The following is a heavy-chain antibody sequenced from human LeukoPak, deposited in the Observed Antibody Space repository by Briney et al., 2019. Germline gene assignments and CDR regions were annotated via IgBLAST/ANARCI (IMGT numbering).Heavy chain of an antibody. CDR1: GYTFTSYD. V-gene: IGHV1-8*01. CDR2: MNPNSGNT. J-gene: IGHJ4*02. CDR3: ARGTLGYCGGDCYFVY. Sequence: ASVKVSCKASGYTFTSYDINWVRQATGQGLEWMGWMNPNSGNTGYARKFQGRVTMTRNTSISTAYMELSSLRSEDTAVYYCARGTLGYCGGDCYFVYWGQGTLVTVSS. D-gene: IGHD2-21*02.